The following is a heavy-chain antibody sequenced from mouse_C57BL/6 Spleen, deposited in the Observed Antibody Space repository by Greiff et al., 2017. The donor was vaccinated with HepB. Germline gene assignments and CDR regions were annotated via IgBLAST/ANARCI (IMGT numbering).Heavy chain of an antibody. Sequence: DVKLVESGGGLVQPGGSLSLSCAASGFTFTDYYMSWVRQPPGKALEWLGFIRNKANGYTTEYSASVKGRFTISRDNSQSILYLQMNALRAEDSATYYCARHYGSSSAWFAYWGQGTLVTVSA. J-gene: IGHJ3*01. V-gene: IGHV7-3*01. CDR2: IRNKANGYTT. CDR3: ARHYGSSSAWFAY. CDR1: GFTFTDYY. D-gene: IGHD1-1*01.